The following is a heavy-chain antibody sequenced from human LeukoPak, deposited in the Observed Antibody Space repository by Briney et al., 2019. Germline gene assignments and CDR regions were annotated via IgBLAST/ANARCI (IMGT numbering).Heavy chain of an antibody. CDR3: ARRRYDFSPDY. V-gene: IGHV4-34*01. J-gene: IGHJ4*02. CDR1: GGSFSGYY. CDR2: IYYSGTT. D-gene: IGHD3-3*01. Sequence: KPSETLSLTCAVYGGSFSGYYWSRIRQPPGRGLEWIASIYYSGTTFYNPSLRSRVTISIDTSKNQFSLKMNSVTAADTAVYYCARRRYDFSPDYWGRGTLVTVSS.